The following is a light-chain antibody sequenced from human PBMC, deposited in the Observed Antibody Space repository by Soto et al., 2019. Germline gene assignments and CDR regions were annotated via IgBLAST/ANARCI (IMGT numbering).Light chain of an antibody. J-gene: IGKJ5*01. Sequence: GDRVTITCRASENINKWLAWYQQKPGKAPKFLMFDASNLESGVPSRFSGSGSGTEFTLTISSLQPDDFATYYCQQTYSTPQPFGQGTRLEIK. CDR1: ENINKW. CDR2: DAS. V-gene: IGKV1-5*01. CDR3: QQTYSTPQP.